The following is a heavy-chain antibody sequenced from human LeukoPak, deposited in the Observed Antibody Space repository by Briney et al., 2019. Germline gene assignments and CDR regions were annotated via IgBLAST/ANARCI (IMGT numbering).Heavy chain of an antibody. CDR1: GGSISSSSYY. CDR2: IYYSGST. J-gene: IGHJ4*02. Sequence: PSETLFLTCTVSGGSISSSSYYWGWIRQPPGKGLEWIGSIYYSGSTYYNPSLKSRVTISVDTTKNQFSLKLSSVTAADTAVYYCARDSAWGQGTLVTVSS. V-gene: IGHV4-39*01. CDR3: ARDSA. D-gene: IGHD3/OR15-3a*01.